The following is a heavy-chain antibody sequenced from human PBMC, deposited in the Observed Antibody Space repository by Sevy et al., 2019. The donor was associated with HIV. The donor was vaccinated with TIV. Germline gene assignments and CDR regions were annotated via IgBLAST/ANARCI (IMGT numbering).Heavy chain of an antibody. V-gene: IGHV3-48*03. D-gene: IGHD3-22*01. Sequence: GGSLRLSCAASGFTFSSYEMNWVRQAPGKGLEWVSYISSSGSTIYYADSVKGRFTISRDNAKNSLYLQMNSLRAEDTAVYYCARDRLNYYDSSGYSTGSAFDIWGQGTMVTVSS. J-gene: IGHJ3*02. CDR1: GFTFSSYE. CDR2: ISSSGSTI. CDR3: ARDRLNYYDSSGYSTGSAFDI.